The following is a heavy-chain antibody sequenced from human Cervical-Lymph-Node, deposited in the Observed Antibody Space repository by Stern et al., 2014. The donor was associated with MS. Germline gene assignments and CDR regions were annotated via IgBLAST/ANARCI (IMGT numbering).Heavy chain of an antibody. CDR2: IYSSNNV. CDR1: GVSVSASY. V-gene: IGHV3-66*01. Sequence: EVQLEESGGGLVQPGGSLRLSCTASGVSVSASYMTSVRQAPGKGLEWVALIYSSNNVNYGDSVKGRFTIARDRSKNTVHLQMNSLRVEDTGVYYCTIEMAARRFDPWGQGTLVAVSS. D-gene: IGHD6-6*01. J-gene: IGHJ5*02. CDR3: TIEMAARRFDP.